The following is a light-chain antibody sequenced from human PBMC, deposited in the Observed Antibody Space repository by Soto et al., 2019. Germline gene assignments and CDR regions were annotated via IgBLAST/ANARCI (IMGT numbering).Light chain of an antibody. CDR3: QSYDSSLSGDV. V-gene: IGLV1-40*01. J-gene: IGLJ1*01. Sequence: QLVLTQPPSVSGAPGQRVTISCTGSRSNIGAGYYVHWYQQLPGTAPKLLIYGNSNRPSGVPDRFSGSKSGTSASLAITGLQAEDEADYYCQSYDSSLSGDVFGTGTKLTVL. CDR1: RSNIGAGYY. CDR2: GNS.